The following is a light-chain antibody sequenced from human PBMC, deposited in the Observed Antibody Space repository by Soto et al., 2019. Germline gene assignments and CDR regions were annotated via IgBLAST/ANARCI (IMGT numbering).Light chain of an antibody. Sequence: AVVTQEPSLTVSPGGTVTLTCGSSTGGVTSGHHPYWFQQKPGQAPTTLIYDISVKHSWTPARFSGSLLGGKAALTLSGAQPEDEADYYCLLNYSGARVFGGGTKLTVL. CDR3: LLNYSGARV. J-gene: IGLJ3*02. CDR2: DIS. CDR1: TGGVTSGHH. V-gene: IGLV7-46*01.